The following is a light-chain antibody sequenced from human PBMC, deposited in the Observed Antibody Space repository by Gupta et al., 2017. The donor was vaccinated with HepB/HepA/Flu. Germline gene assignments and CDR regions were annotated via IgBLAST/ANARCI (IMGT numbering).Light chain of an antibody. CDR3: QQYCSSHWYT. Sequence: ENVLTQSPGTLSLSPGERVTLSCRASQSLNSNYLAWYQQKPGQAPRLLIYGASIRATGISDRFSGSGSGTDFTLNISRLDPEDFSIYYCQQYCSSHWYTFGQETKLQIK. CDR1: QSLNSNY. CDR2: GAS. V-gene: IGKV3-20*01. J-gene: IGKJ2*01.